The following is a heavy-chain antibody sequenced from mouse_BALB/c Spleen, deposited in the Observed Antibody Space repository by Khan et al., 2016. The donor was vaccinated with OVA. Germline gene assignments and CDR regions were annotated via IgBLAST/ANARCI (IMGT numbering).Heavy chain of an antibody. CDR2: IWRGGST. CDR1: GFSLTSYG. D-gene: IGHD3-2*01. CDR3: AKNGHLGLRMFAY. J-gene: IGHJ3*01. Sequence: QVQLKESGPGLVQPSQSLSITCTVSGFSLTSYGVHWVRQSPGKGLEWLGVIWRGGSTDYNAPFMSRLSITKDNSKSQVFFKMNSLQADDTAIYYCAKNGHLGLRMFAYWGQGTLVTVSA. V-gene: IGHV2-5*01.